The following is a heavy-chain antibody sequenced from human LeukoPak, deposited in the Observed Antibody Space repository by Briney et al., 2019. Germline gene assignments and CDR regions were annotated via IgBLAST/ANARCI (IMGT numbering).Heavy chain of an antibody. D-gene: IGHD6-19*01. J-gene: IGHJ4*02. Sequence: GGPRRLSCAASGFTFSSNYMSWFGQAPGKGLEGVANIKQDGSEKYYVDSVKGRFTISRDNAKNSLYLQMNSLRAEDTAVYYCARDRARIAVGKRGFDYWGQGTLVTVSS. CDR3: ARDRARIAVGKRGFDY. CDR2: IKQDGSEK. CDR1: GFTFSSNY. V-gene: IGHV3-7*01.